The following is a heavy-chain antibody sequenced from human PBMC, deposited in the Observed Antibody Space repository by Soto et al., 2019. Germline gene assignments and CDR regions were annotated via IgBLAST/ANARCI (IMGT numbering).Heavy chain of an antibody. CDR2: IKSKTDGGTT. CDR3: TTDPAWSYYYDSSGYPLLYYFDY. CDR1: GFTFSNAW. D-gene: IGHD3-22*01. V-gene: IGHV3-15*01. Sequence: PGGSLRLSCAASGFTFSNAWMSWVRQAPGKGLEWVGRIKSKTDGGTTDYAAPVKGRFTISRDDSKNKLYLQMNSLKTEDTAVYYCTTDPAWSYYYDSSGYPLLYYFDYWGQGTLVTVSS. J-gene: IGHJ4*02.